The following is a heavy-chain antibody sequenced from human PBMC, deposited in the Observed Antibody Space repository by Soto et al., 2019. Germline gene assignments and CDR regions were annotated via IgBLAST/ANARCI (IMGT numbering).Heavy chain of an antibody. CDR2: IYYSGST. Sequence: SETLSLTCTVSGGSISSSRYYWGWIRQPPGKGLEWIGSIYYSGSTYYNPSLKSRVTISVDTSKNQFSLKLSSVTAADTAVYYCARHANVFWSGYYWFDPWGQGTLVTVSS. J-gene: IGHJ5*02. D-gene: IGHD3-3*01. CDR1: GGSISSSRYY. CDR3: ARHANVFWSGYYWFDP. V-gene: IGHV4-39*01.